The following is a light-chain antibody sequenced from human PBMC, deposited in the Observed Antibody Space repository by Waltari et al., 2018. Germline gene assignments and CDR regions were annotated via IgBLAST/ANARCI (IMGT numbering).Light chain of an antibody. Sequence: QSALTQPASVSGSPGQSITISCTGTGSDIGGYKYVSWYQQHPGKAPKPMIYEVSNRPSGVSKRGSGSKSGNTASLTVSGLQAEDEADYYCSSHTTIASHVIFGGGTKVTVL. V-gene: IGLV2-14*01. CDR2: EVS. CDR1: GSDIGGYKY. CDR3: SSHTTIASHVI. J-gene: IGLJ2*01.